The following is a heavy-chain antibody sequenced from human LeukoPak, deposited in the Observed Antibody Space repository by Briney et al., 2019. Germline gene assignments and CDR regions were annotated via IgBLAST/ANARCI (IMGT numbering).Heavy chain of an antibody. J-gene: IGHJ6*03. CDR1: GFIVSQNY. CDR2: IFRGDDT. CDR3: ARVRAAAGISVYYYYMDV. V-gene: IGHV3-66*01. Sequence: GGSLRLSCAASGFIVSQNYMSWVRQAPGKGLEWVSVIFRGDDTNYVDSVKGRFTIFRDNSKNTLYLQMNSLRAEDTAVYYCARVRAAAGISVYYYYMDVWGKGTTVTISS. D-gene: IGHD6-13*01.